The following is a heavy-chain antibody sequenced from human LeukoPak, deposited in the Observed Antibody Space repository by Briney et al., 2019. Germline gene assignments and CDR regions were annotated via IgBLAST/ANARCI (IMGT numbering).Heavy chain of an antibody. Sequence: QSGGSLRLSCAASGITLSDYWMYWVRQGPGKGLVHVSRIESDGTRTTYADSVKGRFTISRDNAKNTMYLQMNSLRAEDTAVYYCVRGGHRLDIETSHYYYGLDVWGQGTTVTVSS. D-gene: IGHD2-2*03. CDR2: IESDGTRT. CDR1: GITLSDYW. J-gene: IGHJ6*02. V-gene: IGHV3-74*03. CDR3: VRGGHRLDIETSHYYYGLDV.